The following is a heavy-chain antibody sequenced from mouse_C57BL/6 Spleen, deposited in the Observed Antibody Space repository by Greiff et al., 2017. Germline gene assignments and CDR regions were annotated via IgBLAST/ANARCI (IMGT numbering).Heavy chain of an antibody. CDR2: INPGSGGT. D-gene: IGHD2-12*01. J-gene: IGHJ2*01. V-gene: IGHV1-54*01. Sequence: VQRVESGAELVRPGTSVKVSCKASGYAFTNYLIEWVKQRPGQGLEWIGVINPGSGGTNYNEKFKGKATLTADKSSSTAYMQLSSLTSEDSAVYFCAAGLLLESFDYWGQGTTLTVSS. CDR3: AAGLLLESFDY. CDR1: GYAFTNYL.